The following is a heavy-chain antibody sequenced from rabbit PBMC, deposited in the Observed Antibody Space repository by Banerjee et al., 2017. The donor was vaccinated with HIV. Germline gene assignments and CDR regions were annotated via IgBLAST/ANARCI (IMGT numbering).Heavy chain of an antibody. V-gene: IGHV1S45*01. CDR3: ARDIYATTNYGNPYYINL. CDR2: INTATGKG. D-gene: IGHD4-1*01. CDR1: GFSFTDKDV. Sequence: QEQLEESGGGLVKPEGSLTLTCTASGFSFTDKDVMCWVRQAPGKGLEWIGCINTATGKGVYATWAKGRFTISKTSSTTVTLQMTSLTAADTATYFCARDIYATTNYGNPYYINLWGQGTLVTVS. J-gene: IGHJ4*01.